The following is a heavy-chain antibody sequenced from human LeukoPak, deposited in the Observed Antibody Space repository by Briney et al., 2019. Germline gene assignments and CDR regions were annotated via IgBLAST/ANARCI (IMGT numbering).Heavy chain of an antibody. J-gene: IGHJ6*03. V-gene: IGHV4-4*07. CDR2: IYTSGCT. CDR1: GGSISSYY. D-gene: IGHD3-3*01. Sequence: PSETLSLTCTVSGGSISSYYWSWIRQPAGKGLEWIGRIYTSGCTNYNPSLKSRVTISVDTSKNQFSLKLSSVTAADTAVYYCARAPPGYDFWSGYYTGYYYYYMDVWGKGTTVTVSS. CDR3: ARAPPGYDFWSGYYTGYYYYYMDV.